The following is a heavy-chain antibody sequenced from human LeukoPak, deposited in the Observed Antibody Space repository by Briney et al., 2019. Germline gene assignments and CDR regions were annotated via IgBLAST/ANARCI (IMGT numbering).Heavy chain of an antibody. CDR1: GYTFTSYG. V-gene: IGHV1-18*01. J-gene: IGHJ4*02. D-gene: IGHD6-13*01. CDR2: ISGYNGNT. Sequence: ASLKVSCKASGYTFTSYGITWVRQAPGQGLEWMGWISGYNGNTNYAQRLQGRVTMTRDTSTSTVYMELSSLRSEDTAVYYCAREAAAGPWDYWGQGTLVTVSS. CDR3: AREAAAGPWDY.